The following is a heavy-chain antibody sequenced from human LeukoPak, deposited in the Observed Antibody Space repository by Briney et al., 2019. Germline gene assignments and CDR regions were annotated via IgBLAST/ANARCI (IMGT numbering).Heavy chain of an antibody. V-gene: IGHV3-15*01. D-gene: IGHD5-12*01. Sequence: GGSLRLSCAASGFTFSTYTMNWVRQAPGKGLEWVGRIKSKTDGGTTDYAAPVKGRFTISRDDSKNTLYLQMNSLKTEDTAVYYCTTLGYDWNAFDIWGQGTMVTVSS. CDR1: GFTFSTYT. CDR2: IKSKTDGGTT. J-gene: IGHJ3*02. CDR3: TTLGYDWNAFDI.